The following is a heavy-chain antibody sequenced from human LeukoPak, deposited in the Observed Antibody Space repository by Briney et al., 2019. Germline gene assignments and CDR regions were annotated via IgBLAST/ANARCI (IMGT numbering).Heavy chain of an antibody. CDR1: GFTFSSYA. D-gene: IGHD7-27*01. CDR2: ISGSGGST. CDR3: AKAKLPANWVLASGMDV. V-gene: IGHV3-23*01. Sequence: GGSLRLSCAASGFTFSSYAMSWVRQAPGKGLEWVSAISGSGGSTYYADSVKGRFTISRDNSKNTLYLQMNSLRAEGTAVYYCAKAKLPANWVLASGMDVWGQGTTVTVSS. J-gene: IGHJ6*02.